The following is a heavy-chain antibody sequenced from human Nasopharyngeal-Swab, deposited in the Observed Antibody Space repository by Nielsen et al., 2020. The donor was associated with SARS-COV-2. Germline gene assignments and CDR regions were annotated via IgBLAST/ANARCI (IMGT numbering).Heavy chain of an antibody. J-gene: IGHJ3*02. CDR2: ISGSGGST. CDR1: GFTFSSYA. D-gene: IGHD5-24*01. Sequence: GESLKISCAASGFTFSSYAMSWVRQAPGKGLEWVSAISGSGGSTYYADSVKGRFTISRDNSKNTLYLRMNSLRAEDTAVYYCAKSKGMADAFDIWGQGTMVTVSS. CDR3: AKSKGMADAFDI. V-gene: IGHV3-23*01.